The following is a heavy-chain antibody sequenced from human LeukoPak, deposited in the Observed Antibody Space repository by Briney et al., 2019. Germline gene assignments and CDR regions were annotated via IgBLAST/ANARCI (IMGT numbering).Heavy chain of an antibody. J-gene: IGHJ4*02. CDR2: ISGSGGTT. CDR3: AKDRKDCSGGNCYSGGSE. CDR1: GFTFRSYA. V-gene: IGHV3-23*01. Sequence: PGGSLRLSCAASGFTFRSYAMSWVRQAPGKGLEWVSVISGSGGTTYYADSVKGRFTISRDNSKSTLYLQMNTLRAEGTAVYYCAKDRKDCSGGNCYSGGSEWGQGTLVTVSS. D-gene: IGHD2-15*01.